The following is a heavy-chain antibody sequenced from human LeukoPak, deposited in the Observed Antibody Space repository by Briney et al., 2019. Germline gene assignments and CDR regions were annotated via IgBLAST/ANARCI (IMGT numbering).Heavy chain of an antibody. V-gene: IGHV4-34*01. CDR3: ARGEYFQH. J-gene: IGHJ1*01. CDR1: GGSFSGYY. Sequence: SETLSLTCAVYGGSFSGYYWSWIRQPPGKGLEWIGEINHSGSTNYNPSLKSRVTISVDTSKNQFSLKLSSVTAADTAVYYCARGEYFQHWGKGTLVTVSS. CDR2: INHSGST.